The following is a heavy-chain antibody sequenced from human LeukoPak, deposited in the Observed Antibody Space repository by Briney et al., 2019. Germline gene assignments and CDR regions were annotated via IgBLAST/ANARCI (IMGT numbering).Heavy chain of an antibody. V-gene: IGHV4-59*01. J-gene: IGHJ4*02. D-gene: IGHD3-3*01. CDR2: IYYSGST. CDR1: GGSISSYY. CDR3: ARVNYDFWSGYYSLDY. Sequence: PSETLSLTCTVSGGSISSYYWSWIRQPPGKGLEWIGYIYYSGSTNYNPSLKSRFTISVDTSKNQFSLKLSSVTAADTAVYYCARVNYDFWSGYYSLDYWGQGTLVTVSS.